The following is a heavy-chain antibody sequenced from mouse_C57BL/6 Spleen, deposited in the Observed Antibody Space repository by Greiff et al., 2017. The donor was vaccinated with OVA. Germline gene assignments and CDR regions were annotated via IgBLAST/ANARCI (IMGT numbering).Heavy chain of an antibody. V-gene: IGHV1-81*01. Sequence: QVQLKQSGAELARPGASVKLSCKASGYTFTSYGISWVKQRTGQGLEWIGEIYPRSGNTYYNEKFKGKATLTADKSSSTAYMELRSLTSEDSAVYFCAREGDDGYRMDYWGQGTSVTVSS. CDR2: IYPRSGNT. CDR1: GYTFTSYG. J-gene: IGHJ4*01. D-gene: IGHD2-3*01. CDR3: AREGDDGYRMDY.